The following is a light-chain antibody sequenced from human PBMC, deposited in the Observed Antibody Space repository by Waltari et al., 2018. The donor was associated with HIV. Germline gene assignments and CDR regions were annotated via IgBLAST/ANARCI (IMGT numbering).Light chain of an antibody. CDR2: GAS. Sequence: EIVLTQSPGTLSLSPGQRATLSCRARLTVTSDDLAWYQQKPGQAPRLLIYGASNRATGIPDRFSGSGSGTDFALTISRLQPVDFAMYYCQQYGSSPITFGQGTRLEIK. CDR3: QQYGSSPIT. J-gene: IGKJ5*01. CDR1: LTVTSDD. V-gene: IGKV3-20*01.